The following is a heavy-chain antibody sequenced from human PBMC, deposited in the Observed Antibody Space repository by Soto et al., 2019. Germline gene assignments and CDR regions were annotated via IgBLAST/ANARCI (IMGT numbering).Heavy chain of an antibody. D-gene: IGHD2-15*01. CDR1: GGSISSYY. CDR3: ARDLSSATPGGFDY. V-gene: IGHV4-59*01. J-gene: IGHJ4*02. Sequence: SETLSLTCPVSGGSISSYYWSWIRQPPGKGLEWIGYIYYSGSTNYNPSLKSRVTISVDTSKNQFSLKLSSVTAADTAVYYCARDLSSATPGGFDYWGQGTLVTVSS. CDR2: IYYSGST.